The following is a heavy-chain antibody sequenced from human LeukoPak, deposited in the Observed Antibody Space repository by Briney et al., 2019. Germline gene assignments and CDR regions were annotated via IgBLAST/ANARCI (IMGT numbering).Heavy chain of an antibody. CDR1: GYSFTNYW. CDR2: IYPGDSDA. J-gene: IGHJ4*02. Sequence: GESLKISCKGSGYSFTNYWIGWVRQMPGKGLKWMGIIYPGDSDARYSPSFQGQVTISADKSISTAYLQWSSLKASDTAMYYCARRRDLYSGSYYPFDDWGQGTLVTVSS. CDR3: ARRRDLYSGSYYPFDD. D-gene: IGHD1-26*01. V-gene: IGHV5-51*01.